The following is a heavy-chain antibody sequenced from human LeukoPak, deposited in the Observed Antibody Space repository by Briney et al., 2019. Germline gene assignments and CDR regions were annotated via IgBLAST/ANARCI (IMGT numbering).Heavy chain of an antibody. CDR3: ARATIPRLAGMDV. D-gene: IGHD2-21*01. J-gene: IGHJ6*04. CDR1: GFTFSNYW. V-gene: IGHV3-7*03. CDR2: IKQDGSEK. Sequence: GGSLRLSCAASGFTFSNYWMSWVRQAPGKGLEWVANIKQDGSEKYYVDSVKGRFTISRDNAKNSLYLQMNRLRAEDTAVYYCARATIPRLAGMDVWGKGTTVIVSS.